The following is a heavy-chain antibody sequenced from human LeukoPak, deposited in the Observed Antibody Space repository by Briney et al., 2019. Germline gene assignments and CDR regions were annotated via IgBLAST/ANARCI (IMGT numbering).Heavy chain of an antibody. CDR1: GFTFSSYW. V-gene: IGHV3-7*03. CDR3: AKDRIEYYDSSGYPNYFDY. J-gene: IGHJ4*02. Sequence: GGSLRLSCAASGFTFSSYWMSWVRQAPGKGLEWVANIKQDGSEKYYVDSVKGRFTISRDNSKNTLYLQMNSLRAEDTAVYYCAKDRIEYYDSSGYPNYFDYWGQGTLVTVSS. D-gene: IGHD3-22*01. CDR2: IKQDGSEK.